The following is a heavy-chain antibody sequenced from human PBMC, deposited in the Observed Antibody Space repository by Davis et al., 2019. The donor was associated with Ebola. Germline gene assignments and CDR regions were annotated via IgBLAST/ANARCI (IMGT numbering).Heavy chain of an antibody. CDR3: ARDRRYCSGGSCYGGWFDP. CDR1: GASISSGGYY. D-gene: IGHD2-15*01. Sequence: SETLSLTCTVSGASISSGGYYWSWIRQPPGKGLEWIGYIYYSGSTNYNPSLKSRVTISVDTSKNQFSLKLSSVTAADTAVYYCARDRRYCSGGSCYGGWFDPWGQGTLVTVSS. J-gene: IGHJ5*02. CDR2: IYYSGST. V-gene: IGHV4-61*08.